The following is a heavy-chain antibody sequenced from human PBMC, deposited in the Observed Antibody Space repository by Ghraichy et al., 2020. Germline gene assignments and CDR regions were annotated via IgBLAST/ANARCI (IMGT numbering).Heavy chain of an antibody. V-gene: IGHV1-2*04. J-gene: IGHJ2*01. CDR3: ARKGSGGLNWYFDL. Sequence: ASVKVSCKASGYTFTGYYMHWVRQAPGQGLEWMGWINPNSGGTNYAQKFQGWVTMTRDTSISTAYMELSRLRSDDTAVYYCARKGSGGLNWYFDLWGRGTLVTVSS. D-gene: IGHD4-23*01. CDR2: INPNSGGT. CDR1: GYTFTGYY.